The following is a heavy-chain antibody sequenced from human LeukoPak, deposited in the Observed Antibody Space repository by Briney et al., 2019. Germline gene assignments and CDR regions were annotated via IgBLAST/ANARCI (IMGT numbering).Heavy chain of an antibody. CDR2: ISSSSSYI. V-gene: IGHV3-21*01. D-gene: IGHD1-26*01. Sequence: GSLRLSCAASGFTFSSYSMNWVRQAPGKGLEWVSSISSSSSYIYYADSVKGRFTISRDNARNSLYLQMNSLRAEDTAVYYCARERYSGLDWDYFDYWGQGTLVTVSS. J-gene: IGHJ4*02. CDR3: ARERYSGLDWDYFDY. CDR1: GFTFSSYS.